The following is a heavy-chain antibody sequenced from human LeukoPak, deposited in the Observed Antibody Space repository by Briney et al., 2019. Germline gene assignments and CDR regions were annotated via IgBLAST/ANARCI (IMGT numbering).Heavy chain of an antibody. D-gene: IGHD1-1*01. CDR2: ISGSGGST. J-gene: IGHJ4*02. Sequence: GGSLRLSCAASGFTFSSYAMSWVRQAPGKGLEWASAISGSGGSTYYADSVKGRFTISRDNSKNTVALQMNSLRAEDTAVYYCATNWNLDYWGQGALVTVSS. CDR3: ATNWNLDY. CDR1: GFTFSSYA. V-gene: IGHV3-23*01.